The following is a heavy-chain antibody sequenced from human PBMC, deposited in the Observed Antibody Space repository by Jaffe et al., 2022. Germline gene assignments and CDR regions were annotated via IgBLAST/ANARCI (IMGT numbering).Heavy chain of an antibody. CDR3: ARGRRCLRSCGAYMDV. V-gene: IGHV4-34*01. Sequence: QVQLQQWGAGLLKPSETLSLTCAVYGGSFSGYYWSWIRQPPGKGLEWIGEINHSGSTNYNPSLKSRVTISVDTSKNQFSLKLSSVTAADTAVYYCARGRRCLRSCGAYMDVWGKGTTVTVSS. CDR1: GGSFSGYY. D-gene: IGHD5-12*01. J-gene: IGHJ6*03. CDR2: INHSGST.